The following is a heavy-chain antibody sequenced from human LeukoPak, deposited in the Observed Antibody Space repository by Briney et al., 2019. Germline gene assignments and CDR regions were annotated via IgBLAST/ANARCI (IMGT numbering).Heavy chain of an antibody. V-gene: IGHV3-30-3*01. CDR2: ISYDGSNK. CDR1: GFTFSSYA. J-gene: IGHJ4*02. CDR3: ARADAL. Sequence: GRSLRLSCAASGFTFSSYAMHWVRQAPGKGLEWVAVISYDGSNKYYADSVKGRFTISRDNSKNTLHLQMDSLRVEDTAVYYCARADALGGQGTLVTVSS.